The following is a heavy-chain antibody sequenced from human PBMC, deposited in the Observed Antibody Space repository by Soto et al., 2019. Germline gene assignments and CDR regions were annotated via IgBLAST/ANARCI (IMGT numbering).Heavy chain of an antibody. D-gene: IGHD3-9*01. CDR3: ARLRSVGSGYYDILTGYPYYFDY. J-gene: IGHJ4*02. CDR2: IYYSGST. Sequence: SETLSLTCTVSGGSISSSSYYWGWIRQPPGKGLEWIGSIYYSGSTYYNPSLKSRVTISVDTSKNQFSLKLSSVTAADTAVYYCARLRSVGSGYYDILTGYPYYFDYWGQGTLVTVSS. CDR1: GGSISSSSYY. V-gene: IGHV4-39*01.